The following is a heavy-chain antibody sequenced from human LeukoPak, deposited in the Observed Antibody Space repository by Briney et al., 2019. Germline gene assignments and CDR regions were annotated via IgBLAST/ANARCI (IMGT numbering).Heavy chain of an antibody. V-gene: IGHV1-2*02. Sequence: ASVKVSCKASGYIFTGYYIHWVRQAPGQGLEWMGWINPNSGGTSFAQKFQDRVTMTRDTSTSTAYMELRSLRSEDTAVYYCARFAVHRRIAVTGQFGLDYWGRGTLVTVSS. CDR2: INPNSGGT. D-gene: IGHD6-19*01. CDR3: ARFAVHRRIAVTGQFGLDY. J-gene: IGHJ4*02. CDR1: GYIFTGYY.